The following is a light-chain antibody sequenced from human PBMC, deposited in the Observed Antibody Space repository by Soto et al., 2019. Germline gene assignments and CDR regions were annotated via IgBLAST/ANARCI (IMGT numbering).Light chain of an antibody. V-gene: IGLV4-69*01. CDR1: SGHSIYA. Sequence: QSVLTQSPSASASLGASVKLTCTLSSGHSIYAIAWHQQQPEKGPRFLMKLNSDGSHTKGDGIPDRFSGSSSGADRYLTISSLQSEDEADYYCQTWGTGIRVFGGGTKLTV. CDR3: QTWGTGIRV. J-gene: IGLJ2*01. CDR2: LNSDGSH.